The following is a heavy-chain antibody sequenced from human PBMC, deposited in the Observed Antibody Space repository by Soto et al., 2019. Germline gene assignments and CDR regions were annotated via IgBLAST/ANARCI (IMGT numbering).Heavy chain of an antibody. Sequence: GGSLRLSCAASGFTFSSYSMNWVRQAPGKGLEWVSYISSSSSTIYYADSVKGRFTISRDNAKNSLYLQMNSPRDEDTAVYYCARDSEWELLLPSPAFDYWGQGTLVTVSS. J-gene: IGHJ4*02. D-gene: IGHD1-26*01. CDR3: ARDSEWELLLPSPAFDY. CDR2: ISSSSSTI. CDR1: GFTFSSYS. V-gene: IGHV3-48*02.